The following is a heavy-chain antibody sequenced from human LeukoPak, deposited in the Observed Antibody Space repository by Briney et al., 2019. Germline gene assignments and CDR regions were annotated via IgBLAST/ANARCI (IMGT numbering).Heavy chain of an antibody. Sequence: GASVKVSCKASGYTFTGYYMHWVRQAPGQGLEWMGWINPNSGGTNYAQKFQGRVTMTRDTSISTAYMELSRLRSDDTAVYYCARGGTEGGSSWYRLYDYWGQGTLVTVSS. J-gene: IGHJ4*02. CDR2: INPNSGGT. D-gene: IGHD6-13*01. CDR1: GYTFTGYY. V-gene: IGHV1-2*02. CDR3: ARGGTEGGSSWYRLYDY.